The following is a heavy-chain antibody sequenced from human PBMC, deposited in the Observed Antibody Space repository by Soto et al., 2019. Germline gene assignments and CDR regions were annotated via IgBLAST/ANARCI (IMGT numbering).Heavy chain of an antibody. CDR1: GGTFSSSG. J-gene: IGHJ6*02. Sequence: QVHLVQSGTEVKKPGSSVKVSCKASGGTFSSSGFSWVRQAPGQGLEWMGMIVPSLDTTNYAQKFQARVTITEDEATSTAYMELRSLRSEDTAVYYCARWPQPRYTADPYAVDVWGQGTRVIVSS. V-gene: IGHV1-69*11. CDR3: ARWPQPRYTADPYAVDV. CDR2: IVPSLDTT. D-gene: IGHD3-16*02.